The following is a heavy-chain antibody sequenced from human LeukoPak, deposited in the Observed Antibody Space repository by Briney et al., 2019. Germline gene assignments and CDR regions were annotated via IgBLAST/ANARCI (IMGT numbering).Heavy chain of an antibody. CDR1: GGSVSSGSYY. CDR2: IYYSGST. CDR3: ASRGSGSYHPSDI. J-gene: IGHJ3*02. Sequence: KPSETLSLTCTVSGGSVSSGSYYWSWIRQPPGKGLEWIGYIYYSGSTNYNPSLKSRVTISVDTSKNQFSLKLSSATAADTAVYYCASRGSGSYHPSDIWGQGTMVTVSS. V-gene: IGHV4-61*01. D-gene: IGHD3-10*01.